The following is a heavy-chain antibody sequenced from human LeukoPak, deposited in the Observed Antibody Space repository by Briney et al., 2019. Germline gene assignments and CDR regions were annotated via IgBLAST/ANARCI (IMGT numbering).Heavy chain of an antibody. D-gene: IGHD3-22*01. CDR3: ARDPKHYYDSSGYYGDY. J-gene: IGHJ4*02. CDR2: INTNTGNP. Sequence: ASVKVSCKASGYTFTNYAMNWVRQAPGQGLEWMGWINTNTGNPTYAQGFTGRFVFSLDTSVSTAYLQISSLKAEDTAVYYCARDPKHYYDSSGYYGDYWGQGTLVTVSS. V-gene: IGHV7-4-1*02. CDR1: GYTFTNYA.